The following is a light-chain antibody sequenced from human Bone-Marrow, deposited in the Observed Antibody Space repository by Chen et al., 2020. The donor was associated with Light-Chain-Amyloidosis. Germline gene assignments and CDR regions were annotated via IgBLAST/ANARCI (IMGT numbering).Light chain of an antibody. CDR1: RGISKS. J-gene: IGKJ2*01. Sequence: DIQMTQSPSSLSASVGDRVTITCRASRGISKSLAWYQLKPGKAPKLLIYGTSKLHNGVPSRFSGSASGTDYTLTISSLQPEDFATYFCQHYYTTPRTFGQGTKLEIK. V-gene: IGKV1-NL1*01. CDR3: QHYYTTPRT. CDR2: GTS.